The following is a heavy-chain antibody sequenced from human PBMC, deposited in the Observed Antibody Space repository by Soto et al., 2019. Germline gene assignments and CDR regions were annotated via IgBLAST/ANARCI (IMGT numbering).Heavy chain of an antibody. D-gene: IGHD2-15*01. CDR3: ASSLGYSCSGGCIHYYFDY. CDR2: TRNKANSYNT. CDR1: GFPFSDHY. J-gene: IGHJ4*02. V-gene: IGHV3-72*01. Sequence: EVQLVESGGGLVQPGVSLRLSCAASGFPFSDHYMDWVRQAPGKGLEWVGRTRNKANSYNTEYAASGKGRFTISRDDSKNSLYLQMNSLKTEDTAVYYCASSLGYSCSGGCIHYYFDYCGQGTLVTVSS.